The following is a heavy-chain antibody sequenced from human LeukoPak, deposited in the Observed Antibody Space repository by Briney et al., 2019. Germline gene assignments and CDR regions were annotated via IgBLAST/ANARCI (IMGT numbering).Heavy chain of an antibody. V-gene: IGHV4-39*01. CDR2: IYYSGST. Sequence: PSETLSLTCTVSGGSISSSSYYWGWIRQPPGKGLEWIGSIYYSGSTYYNPSLKSRVTISVDTSKNQFSLKLSSVTAADTAVYYCARVPELPYYFDSSGYLRWGQGTLVTVSS. D-gene: IGHD3-22*01. J-gene: IGHJ4*02. CDR3: ARVPELPYYFDSSGYLR. CDR1: GGSISSSSYY.